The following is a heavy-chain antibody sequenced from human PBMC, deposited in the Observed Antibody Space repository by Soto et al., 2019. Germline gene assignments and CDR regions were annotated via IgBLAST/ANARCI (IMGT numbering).Heavy chain of an antibody. CDR3: TGAYYDVSGYSLDP. J-gene: IGHJ5*02. CDR1: GGYISTYY. D-gene: IGHD3-22*01. CDR2: IYYSGST. V-gene: IGHV4-59*01. Sequence: PSETLSLTCTVSGGYISTYYWSWIRQPPGKGLEWIGYIYYSGSTNYNPSLKSRVTISVDTAKNQFSLRLSSVSAADTAVYYCTGAYYDVSGYSLDPWGQGTSVT.